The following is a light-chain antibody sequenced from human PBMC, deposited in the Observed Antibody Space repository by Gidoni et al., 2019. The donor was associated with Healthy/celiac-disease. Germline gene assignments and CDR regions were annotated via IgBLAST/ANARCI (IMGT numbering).Light chain of an antibody. Sequence: DSVTTQPPLFLPVTAGDPASFSCRSSQSLLHSNGYNYLAWYLQNPGHSPQHLIYLAATRASGVPDRFSGSRAGRDFTLKISRVEAEDVGVYYCMQALQTPRTFGQXTKVESK. CDR1: QSLLHSNGYNY. CDR3: MQALQTPRT. J-gene: IGKJ1*01. CDR2: LAA. V-gene: IGKV2-28*01.